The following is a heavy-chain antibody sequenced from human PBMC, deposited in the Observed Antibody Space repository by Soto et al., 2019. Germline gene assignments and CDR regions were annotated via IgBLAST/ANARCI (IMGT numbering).Heavy chain of an antibody. CDR1: GGSASSDTHY. D-gene: IGHD2-15*01. CDR2: ISSSGST. J-gene: IGHJ6*01. CDR3: ARFARPCSVITCYTGAVV. V-gene: IGHV4-61*03. Sequence: PSETLSLTCTVSGGSASSDTHYWSWIRQPPGKPLGWIGLISSSGSTNYNPSLKTRVTMSVDTSKNHFSLKLRSVIVADTAAYHCARFARPCSVITCYTGAVVWGEGSTVTVAS.